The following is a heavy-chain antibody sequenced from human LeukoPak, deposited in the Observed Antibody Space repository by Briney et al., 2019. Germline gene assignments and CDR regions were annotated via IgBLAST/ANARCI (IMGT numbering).Heavy chain of an antibody. CDR1: GFTFSDYY. CDR2: ISGVYDNI. CDR3: ARGGAHGMDV. V-gene: IGHV3-11*01. D-gene: IGHD1-26*01. J-gene: IGHJ6*02. Sequence: GGSLRLSCAASGFTFSDYYMTWIRQAPGRGLEWVSYISGVYDNIYYGDSVKGRFTISRDNAKNSVYLQMSSLRADDTAVYYCARGGAHGMDVWGQGTTVTVSS.